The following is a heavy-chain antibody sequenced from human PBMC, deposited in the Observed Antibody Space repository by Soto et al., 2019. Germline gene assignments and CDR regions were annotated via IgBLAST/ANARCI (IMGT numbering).Heavy chain of an antibody. CDR3: ALYDSSGSRGFQH. CDR2: IYYSGST. CDR1: GGSISSGAYY. V-gene: IGHV4-31*03. J-gene: IGHJ1*01. D-gene: IGHD3-22*01. Sequence: QVQLQESGPGLVKPSQTLSLTCTVSGGSISSGAYYWSWIRQHPGKGLEWIGYIYYSGSTYYNPSLKSRVTISVDTSNNQFSLELSSETAADTAVYYCALYDSSGSRGFQHWGQGTLVTVPS.